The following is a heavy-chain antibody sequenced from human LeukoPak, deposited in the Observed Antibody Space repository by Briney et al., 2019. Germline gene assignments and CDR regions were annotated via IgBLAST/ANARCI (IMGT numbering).Heavy chain of an antibody. D-gene: IGHD4/OR15-4a*01. Sequence: GGSLRLSCAASGFTFSFYGMNWLRQAPGKGLEWASAISGSGGSTYYADSVKGRFTISRDNAKNTLYLQMDSLRVEDTAIYYCARFSRVQSSFWGQGTLVTVSS. J-gene: IGHJ4*02. CDR1: GFTFSFYG. V-gene: IGHV3-23*01. CDR2: ISGSGGST. CDR3: ARFSRVQSSF.